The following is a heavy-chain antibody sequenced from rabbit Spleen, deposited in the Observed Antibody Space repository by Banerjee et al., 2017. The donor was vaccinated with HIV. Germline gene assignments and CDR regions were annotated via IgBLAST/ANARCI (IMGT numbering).Heavy chain of an antibody. D-gene: IGHD8-1*01. CDR1: GFSFSSSHW. CDR3: ARDSGSSFSSYGMDL. V-gene: IGHV1S40*01. CDR2: IDIGSSGFT. J-gene: IGHJ6*01. Sequence: QSLEESGGDLVKPGASLTLTCTASGFSFSSSHWICWVRQAPGKGLEWIACIDIGSSGFTYFATWAKGRFTISKTSSTTVTLQMTSLTAADTATYFCARDSGSSFSSYGMDLWGQGTLVTVS.